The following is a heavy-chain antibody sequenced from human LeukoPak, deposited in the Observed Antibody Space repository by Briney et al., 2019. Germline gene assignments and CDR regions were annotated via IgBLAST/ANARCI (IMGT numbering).Heavy chain of an antibody. CDR2: ISGYNGHT. CDR1: GYTFTRYA. D-gene: IGHD3-3*01. J-gene: IGHJ6*03. Sequence: ASVKVSCKASGYTFTRYAITWVRQAPGQGLEWMGWISGYNGHTKYAQKFQGRVTITRNTSISTAYMELSSLRSEDTAVYYCARSSYDFWSGYYTNYYYYMDVWGKGTTVTVSS. CDR3: ARSSYDFWSGYYTNYYYYMDV. V-gene: IGHV1-18*01.